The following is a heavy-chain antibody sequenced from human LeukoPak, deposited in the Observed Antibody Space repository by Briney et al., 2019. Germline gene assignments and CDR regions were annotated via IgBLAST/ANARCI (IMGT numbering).Heavy chain of an antibody. V-gene: IGHV4-34*01. J-gene: IGHJ4*02. CDR2: INQSGNS. Sequence: SETLSLTCDVNGGSLSGSYWSWIRQSPEKGLEWIWEINQSGNSNYNPSLKSRVTILVDTSKNQFSLKLSSVTAADTAVYYCARQKPSTFRQYGRGRPLDSWGQGTLVIVSS. CDR1: GGSLSGSY. CDR3: ARQKPSTFRQYGRGRPLDS. D-gene: IGHD4-11*01.